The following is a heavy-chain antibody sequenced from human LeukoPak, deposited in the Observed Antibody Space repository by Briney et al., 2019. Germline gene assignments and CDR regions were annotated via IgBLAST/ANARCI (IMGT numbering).Heavy chain of an antibody. CDR3: AKDYSSSWYGLDAFDI. V-gene: IGHV3-9*01. Sequence: GGSLRLSCAASGFTFDDYAMHWVRQAPGKGLEWVSGISWNSGSIGYADSVKGRFTISRDNAKNSLYLQMNSLRAEDTALYYCAKDYSSSWYGLDAFDIWGQGTMVTVSS. CDR1: GFTFDDYA. J-gene: IGHJ3*02. D-gene: IGHD6-13*01. CDR2: ISWNSGSI.